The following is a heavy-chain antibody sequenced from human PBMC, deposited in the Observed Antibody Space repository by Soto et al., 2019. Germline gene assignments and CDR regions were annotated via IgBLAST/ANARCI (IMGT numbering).Heavy chain of an antibody. CDR2: ISAYNGNT. J-gene: IGHJ6*02. CDR3: ARGGGYCSGGSCYVGVYYYYGMDV. D-gene: IGHD2-15*01. CDR1: GYTFTSYG. V-gene: IGHV1-18*04. Sequence: ASVKVSCKAPGYTFTSYGISWVRQAPGQGLEWMGWISAYNGNTNYAQKLQGRVTMTTDTSTSTAYMELRSLRSDDTAVYYCARGGGYCSGGSCYVGVYYYYGMDVWGQGTTVTVSS.